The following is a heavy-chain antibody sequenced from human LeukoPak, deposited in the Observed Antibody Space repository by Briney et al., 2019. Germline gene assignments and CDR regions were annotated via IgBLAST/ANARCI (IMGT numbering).Heavy chain of an antibody. CDR1: GFTVSSNY. D-gene: IGHD2-8*01. CDR2: ISDDGRHN. Sequence: GGSLRLSCAASGFTVSSNYMSWVRQAPGKGLEWVAVISDDGRHNYYADSVKGRFTISRDNSKSTLYLQMNSLRDDDSAAYFCARVYLERLTAGYFDHWGQGTQVTVSP. CDR3: ARVYLERLTAGYFDH. V-gene: IGHV3-30*03. J-gene: IGHJ4*02.